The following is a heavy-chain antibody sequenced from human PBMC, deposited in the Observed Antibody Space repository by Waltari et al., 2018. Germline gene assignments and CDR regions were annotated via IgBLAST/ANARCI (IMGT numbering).Heavy chain of an antibody. V-gene: IGHV1-69*15. D-gene: IGHD2-21*01. CDR3: ASEVWGHGDYAFFDD. CDR2: IVPSFAKV. J-gene: IGHJ4*02. CDR1: GDSFSRNA. Sequence: QVRLVQSGAEMKKPGSSMKVSCKAPGDSFSRNAISWVGQAPGQGLEWIGRIVPSFAKVKVAKGFQNRGTFTADDSTSTAYMELTSLRIEDTAVYYCASEVWGHGDYAFFDDWGQGTLVTVSS.